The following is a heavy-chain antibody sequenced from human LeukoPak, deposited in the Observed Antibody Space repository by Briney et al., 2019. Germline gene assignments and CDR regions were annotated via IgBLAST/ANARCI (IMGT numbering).Heavy chain of an antibody. D-gene: IGHD4-17*01. CDR1: GYTLTELS. CDR2: FDPEDGET. J-gene: IGHJ4*02. Sequence: GASVKVSCKVSGYTLTELSMHWVRQAPGKGLEWMGGFDPEDGETIYAQKFQGRVTMTEDTSTDTAYMELSSLRSEDTAVYYCATAPHDYGDWDFDYWGQGTLVTVSS. V-gene: IGHV1-24*01. CDR3: ATAPHDYGDWDFDY.